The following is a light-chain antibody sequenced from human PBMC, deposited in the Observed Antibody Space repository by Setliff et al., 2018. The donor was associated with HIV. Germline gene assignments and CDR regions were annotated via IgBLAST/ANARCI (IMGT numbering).Light chain of an antibody. V-gene: IGLV2-14*01. CDR2: GVY. CDR1: SSDIGGYQF. Sequence: QSALAQPASVSGSPGQSITISCTGSSSDIGGYQFVSWYKHHPGKAPKLMIYGVYYRPSGVSNRFSGSKSGSTASLTISGLQAEDEADYYCSSYSAINTQIFGTGTKVPS. CDR3: SSYSAINTQI. J-gene: IGLJ1*01.